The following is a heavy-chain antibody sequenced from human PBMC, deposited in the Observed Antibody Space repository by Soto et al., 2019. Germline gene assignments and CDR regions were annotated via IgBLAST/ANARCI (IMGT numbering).Heavy chain of an antibody. CDR2: IIPIFGTA. J-gene: IGHJ4*02. CDR3: ARDVLDSSGSGYAL. CDR1: GYTFTSYG. Sequence: QVQLVQSGAEVKKPGASVKVSCKASGYTFTSYGISWVRQAPGQGLEWMGGIIPIFGTANYAQKFQGRVTITADESTSTAYMELSSLRSEDTAVYYCARDVLDSSGSGYALWGQGTLVTVSS. D-gene: IGHD3-22*01. V-gene: IGHV1-69*13.